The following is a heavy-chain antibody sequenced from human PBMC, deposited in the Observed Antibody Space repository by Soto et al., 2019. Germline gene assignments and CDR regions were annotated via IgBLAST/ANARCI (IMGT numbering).Heavy chain of an antibody. CDR3: ASSAVYAGTTSWFDP. J-gene: IGHJ5*02. CDR2: ISAYNGNT. V-gene: IGHV1-18*04. CDR1: GYTFTSYG. D-gene: IGHD1-1*01. Sequence: GASVKVSCKASGYTFTSYGISWVRQAPGQGLEWMGWISAYNGNTNYAQKLQGRVTMTTDTSTSTAYMELRSLRSDDTAVYYCASSAVYAGTTSWFDPWGQGTLVTVSS.